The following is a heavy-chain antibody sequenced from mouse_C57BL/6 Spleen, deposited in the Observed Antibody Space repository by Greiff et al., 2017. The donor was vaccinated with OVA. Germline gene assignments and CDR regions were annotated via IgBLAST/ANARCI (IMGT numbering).Heavy chain of an antibody. CDR3: ARAFYDGYIAD. CDR1: GYTFTSYW. Sequence: QVQLQPPGAELVMPGASVKLSRQASGYTFTSYWLHWVKQRPGPGLEWIGEIDPSDSYTNYNQKFKGKSTLTADKSSSTAYMQLSSLTSEDSAVYCCARAFYDGYIADWGQGTTLTVSS. D-gene: IGHD2-3*01. J-gene: IGHJ2*01. V-gene: IGHV1-69*01. CDR2: IDPSDSYT.